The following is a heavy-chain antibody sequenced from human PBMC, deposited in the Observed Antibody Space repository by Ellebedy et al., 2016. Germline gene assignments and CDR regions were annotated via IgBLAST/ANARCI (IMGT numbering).Heavy chain of an antibody. CDR2: INPNSGDT. CDR1: GNTFTSYY. V-gene: IGHV1-2*02. D-gene: IGHD2-21*01. CDR3: ARVSDWYFDY. J-gene: IGHJ4*02. Sequence: ASVKVSCKASGNTFTSYYMHWVRQAPGQGLEWMGWINPNSGDTNYAQRFQGRVTITADKSTSTAYMELSSLRSEDTAVYYCARVSDWYFDYWGQGTLVTVSS.